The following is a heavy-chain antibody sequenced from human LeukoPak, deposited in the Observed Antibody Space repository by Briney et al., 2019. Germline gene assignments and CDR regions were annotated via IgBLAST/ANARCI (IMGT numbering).Heavy chain of an antibody. J-gene: IGHJ4*02. CDR3: ANLGAHCSGGSCYSVDDY. CDR1: GFTFSSYA. Sequence: PGGSLRLSCAASGFTFSSYAMSWVRQAPGKGLEWVSAISGSGGSTYYADSVKGRFTISRDNSKNTLYLQMNSLRAEDTAVYYCANLGAHCSGGSCYSVDDYWGQGTLVTVSS. CDR2: ISGSGGST. V-gene: IGHV3-23*01. D-gene: IGHD2-15*01.